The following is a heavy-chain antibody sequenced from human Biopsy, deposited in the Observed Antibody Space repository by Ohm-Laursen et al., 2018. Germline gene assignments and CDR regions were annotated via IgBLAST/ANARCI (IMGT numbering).Heavy chain of an antibody. CDR3: VRGVDYYDPYHYYALDV. V-gene: IGHV4-34*01. CDR1: GGSLSSYY. Sequence: SDTLSLTCTVSGGSLSSYYWSWIRQTPGKELEWIGEINHSGRTNYNPSLKSRVTISVDTSKNQFSLKVRSVTAADTAVYYCVRGVDYYDPYHYYALDVWGQGTTVSVSS. CDR2: INHSGRT. D-gene: IGHD3-22*01. J-gene: IGHJ6*02.